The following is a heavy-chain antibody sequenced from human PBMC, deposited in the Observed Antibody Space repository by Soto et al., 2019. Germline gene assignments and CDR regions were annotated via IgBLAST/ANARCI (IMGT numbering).Heavy chain of an antibody. J-gene: IGHJ5*02. Sequence: PGGSLRLSCAASGFTFSSYAMSWVRQAPGKGLEWVSAISGSGGSTYYADSVKGRFTISRDNSKNTLYLQMNSLRAEDTAVYYCAKGVTGTTNPHPFDPWGQGTLVTVSS. CDR3: AKGVTGTTNPHPFDP. CDR2: ISGSGGST. CDR1: GFTFSSYA. D-gene: IGHD1-7*01. V-gene: IGHV3-23*01.